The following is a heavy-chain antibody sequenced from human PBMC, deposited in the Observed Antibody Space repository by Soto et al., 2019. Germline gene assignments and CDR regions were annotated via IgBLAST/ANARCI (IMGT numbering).Heavy chain of an antibody. CDR2: IIPIFGTA. V-gene: IGHV1-69*13. CDR1: GGTFSSYA. J-gene: IGHJ6*02. D-gene: IGHD3-3*01. Sequence: GASVKVSCKASGGTFSSYAISWVRQAPGQGLEWMGGIIPIFGTANYAQKFQGRVTITADESTSTAYMELSGLRSEDTAVYYCARACTIFGVVISYYYYGMDVWGQGTTVTVSS. CDR3: ARACTIFGVVISYYYYGMDV.